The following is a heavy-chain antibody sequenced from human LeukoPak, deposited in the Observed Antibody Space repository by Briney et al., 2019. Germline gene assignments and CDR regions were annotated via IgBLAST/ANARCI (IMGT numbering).Heavy chain of an antibody. V-gene: IGHV1-46*01. Sequence: ASVKVSCKASGYTFTSYYMHWVRQAPGQGLEWMGLINPTGGSTGYAQKFQGRVTMARDMSTSTDYMELSSLRSEDTAIYYCARDNSVGDNAWWFDPWGQGTLVTVSS. D-gene: IGHD1-26*01. CDR3: ARDNSVGDNAWWFDP. CDR1: GYTFTSYY. CDR2: INPTGGST. J-gene: IGHJ5*02.